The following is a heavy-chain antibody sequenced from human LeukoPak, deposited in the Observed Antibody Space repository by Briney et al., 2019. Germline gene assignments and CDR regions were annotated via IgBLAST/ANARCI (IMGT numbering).Heavy chain of an antibody. D-gene: IGHD1-1*01. J-gene: IGHJ4*02. CDR3: ARGGAFYWNPRY. Sequence: GGSLRLSCVASGFTVSDYYMSWVRQAPGKGLEWVSLLYTDDTTTYADSAEGRFTISRDDSKNTIYLHMTTLRGEDTAVYYCARGGAFYWNPRYWGQGTLVTVSS. V-gene: IGHV3-53*01. CDR1: GFTVSDYY. CDR2: LYTDDTT.